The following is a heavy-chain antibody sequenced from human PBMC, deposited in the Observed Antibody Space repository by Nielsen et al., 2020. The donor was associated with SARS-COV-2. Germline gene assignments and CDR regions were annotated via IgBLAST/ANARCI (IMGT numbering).Heavy chain of an antibody. V-gene: IGHV3-33*01. D-gene: IGHD6-19*01. CDR3: AREHSSGWYGAFDI. Sequence: GGSLRLSCAASGFTFSSYGMHWVRQAPGKGLEWVAVIWYDGSNKYYADSVKGRFTISRDNSKNTLYLQMNSLRAEDTAVYYCAREHSSGWYGAFDIWGQGTMVTVSS. CDR1: GFTFSSYG. CDR2: IWYDGSNK. J-gene: IGHJ3*02.